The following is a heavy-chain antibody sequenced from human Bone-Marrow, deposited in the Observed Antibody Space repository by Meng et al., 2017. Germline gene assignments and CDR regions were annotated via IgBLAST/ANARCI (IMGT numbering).Heavy chain of an antibody. CDR2: INSDGSST. V-gene: IGHV3-74*01. D-gene: IGHD3-10*01. CDR3: ARDRGGSGSEFYYYYGMDV. CDR1: GFTFSSYW. Sequence: GESLKISCAASGFTFSSYWMHWVRQAPGKGLVWVSRINSDGSSTSYADSVKGRFTISRDNAKNSLYLQMNSLRAEDTAVYYCARDRGGSGSEFYYYYGMDVWGQGTTVTVSS. J-gene: IGHJ6*02.